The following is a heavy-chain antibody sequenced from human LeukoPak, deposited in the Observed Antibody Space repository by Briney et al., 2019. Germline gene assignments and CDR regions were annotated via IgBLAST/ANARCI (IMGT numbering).Heavy chain of an antibody. V-gene: IGHV4-38-2*01. Sequence: SETLPLTCAVSGYSISSGYYWGWIRQPPGKGLEWIGSIYHSGSTYYNPSLKSPVTISVDTSKNQFSLKLSSVTAADTAVYYCAIAVAGTIDYWGQGTLVTVSS. D-gene: IGHD6-19*01. CDR1: GYSISSGYY. CDR2: IYHSGST. CDR3: AIAVAGTIDY. J-gene: IGHJ4*02.